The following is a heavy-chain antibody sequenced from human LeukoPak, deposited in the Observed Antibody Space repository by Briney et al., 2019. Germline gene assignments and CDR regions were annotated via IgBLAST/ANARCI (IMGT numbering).Heavy chain of an antibody. CDR2: IYYSGST. CDR1: GGSISSYY. D-gene: IGHD3-10*01. Sequence: SETLSLTCTVSGGSISSYYWSWIRQPPGKGLEWTGYIYYSGSTNYNPSLKSRVTISVDTSKNQFSLKLSSVTAADTAVYYCARDGFGSSFDPWGQGTLVTVSS. J-gene: IGHJ5*02. CDR3: ARDGFGSSFDP. V-gene: IGHV4-59*01.